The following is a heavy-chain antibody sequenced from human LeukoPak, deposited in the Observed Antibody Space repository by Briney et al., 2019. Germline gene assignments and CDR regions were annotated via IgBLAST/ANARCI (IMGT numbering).Heavy chain of an antibody. D-gene: IGHD6-19*01. CDR2: ISSTGSSI. Sequence: GGSLRLSCAASGFTFSDYYMSWIRQAPGKGLQWVSYISSTGSSISYADSVKGRFTISRDNAKNSLYLQMNSLRVEDTAVYYCATQQWLPSSVDDWGQGTLVTVSS. CDR1: GFTFSDYY. CDR3: ATQQWLPSSVDD. V-gene: IGHV3-11*01. J-gene: IGHJ4*02.